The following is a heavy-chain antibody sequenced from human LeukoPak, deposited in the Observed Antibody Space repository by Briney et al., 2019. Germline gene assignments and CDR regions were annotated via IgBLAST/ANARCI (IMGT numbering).Heavy chain of an antibody. V-gene: IGHV6-1*01. D-gene: IGHD6-13*01. CDR3: TRGGAAAGFDF. J-gene: IGHJ4*02. CDR1: GDSVSINSAV. Sequence: SQTLSLSPAISGDSVSINSAVWNCIRHYPSSGLEWLGMTYYRSRWYNDYALSVKSRINVHPDTYKNQFSLQLNSVTPEDTAVYYCTRGGAAAGFDFWGQGTMVTVPS. CDR2: TYYRSRWYN.